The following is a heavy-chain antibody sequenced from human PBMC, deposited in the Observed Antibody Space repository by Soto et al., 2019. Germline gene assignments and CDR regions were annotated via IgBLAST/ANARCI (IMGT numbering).Heavy chain of an antibody. CDR1: GGSFSGYY. CDR3: ARGWVAARDFDY. D-gene: IGHD6-6*01. V-gene: IGHV4-34*01. J-gene: IGHJ4*02. Sequence: PSETPSLTCAVYGGSFSGYYWSWIRQPPGKGLEWIGEINHSGSTNYNPSLKSRVTISVDTSKNQFSLKLSSVTAADTAVYYCARGWVAARDFDYWGQGTLVTVSS. CDR2: INHSGST.